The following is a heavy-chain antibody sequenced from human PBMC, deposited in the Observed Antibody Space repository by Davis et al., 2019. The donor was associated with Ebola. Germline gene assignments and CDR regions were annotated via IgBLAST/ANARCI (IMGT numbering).Heavy chain of an antibody. Sequence: SVPLSLTSRISTDSITSGHFYWGWIRQPPGTGPELIRSIFSSRTTYYNPSHKSRVSISVDTSKNQFSLKLNSVTSADTAVYYCARGGGYSFDPWGQGTLVTVSS. CDR3: ARGGGYSFDP. D-gene: IGHD4-11*01. J-gene: IGHJ5*02. CDR2: IFSSRTT. CDR1: TDSITSGHFY. V-gene: IGHV4-39*07.